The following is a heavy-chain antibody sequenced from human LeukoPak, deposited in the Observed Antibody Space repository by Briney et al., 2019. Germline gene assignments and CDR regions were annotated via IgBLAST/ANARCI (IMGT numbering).Heavy chain of an antibody. CDR2: IYPGDSDT. V-gene: IGHV5-51*01. CDR3: ARLHCSSTSCSNYFDY. D-gene: IGHD2-2*01. Sequence: GESLKISCKGSGYSFTSYWIGWVRQMPGKGLEWMGIIYPGDSDTRYSPSFQGQVTISADKSISTACLQWSSLKASDTAMYYCARLHCSSTSCSNYFDYWGQGTLVTVSS. J-gene: IGHJ4*02. CDR1: GYSFTSYW.